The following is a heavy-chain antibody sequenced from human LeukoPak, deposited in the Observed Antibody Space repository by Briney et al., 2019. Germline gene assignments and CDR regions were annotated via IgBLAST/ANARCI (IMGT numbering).Heavy chain of an antibody. Sequence: GGSLRLSCAASGFTFSSYAMAWVRQATGKGLQWVSTVSGSGGSTYYADSVKGRFTISRDNSKNTLYLQMNSLRAEDTAVYFCAKSRSGSANWALQIFDNWGQGTLVTVSS. J-gene: IGHJ4*02. CDR1: GFTFSSYA. CDR2: VSGSGGST. V-gene: IGHV3-23*01. CDR3: AKSRSGSANWALQIFDN. D-gene: IGHD1-1*01.